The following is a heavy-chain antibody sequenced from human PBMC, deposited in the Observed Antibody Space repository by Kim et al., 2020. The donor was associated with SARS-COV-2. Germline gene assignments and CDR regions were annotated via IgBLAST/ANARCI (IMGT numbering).Heavy chain of an antibody. V-gene: IGHV3-23*01. D-gene: IGHD4-17*01. J-gene: IGHJ4*02. CDR3: ASDDPTRYGDYVPAY. Sequence: DSVKDRVTISRDNSKNTMYLQMNSLRAEDTAVYYCASDDPTRYGDYVPAYWGQGTLVTVSS.